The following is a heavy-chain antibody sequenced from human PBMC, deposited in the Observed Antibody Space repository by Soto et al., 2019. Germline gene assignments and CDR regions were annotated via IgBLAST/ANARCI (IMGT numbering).Heavy chain of an antibody. CDR2: INSDGSST. Sequence: EVQLVESGGGLVQPGGSLRLSCAASGFTFSTYWIHWVRQAPGKGLVWVSRINSDGSSTNYADSVKGRFTTSSDNAKNTLFLQMMRLRVEDTAVYYCARDRWGGGRDMDVWGQGTTVTVSS. CDR3: ARDRWGGGRDMDV. CDR1: GFTFSTYW. V-gene: IGHV3-74*01. J-gene: IGHJ6*02. D-gene: IGHD3-10*01.